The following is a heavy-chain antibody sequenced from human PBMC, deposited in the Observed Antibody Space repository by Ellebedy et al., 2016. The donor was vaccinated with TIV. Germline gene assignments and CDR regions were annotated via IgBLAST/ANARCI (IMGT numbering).Heavy chain of an antibody. D-gene: IGHD6-6*01. Sequence: MPSETLSLTCTVSGGSISSYYWSWIRQPPGKGLEWIGYIYYSGSTDYNPSLKSRVTISVDTSKNQFSLKLISVTAADTAVYFCARDRRFREVIAARRGDYDYYGMDVWGQGTTVTVSS. CDR1: GGSISSYY. J-gene: IGHJ6*02. CDR3: ARDRRFREVIAARRGDYDYYGMDV. CDR2: IYYSGST. V-gene: IGHV4-59*01.